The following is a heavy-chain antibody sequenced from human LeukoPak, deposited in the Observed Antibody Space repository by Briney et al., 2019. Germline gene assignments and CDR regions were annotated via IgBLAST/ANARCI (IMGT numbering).Heavy chain of an antibody. Sequence: GGSLRLSCAASGFTFSSYAMHWVRQVPGKGLEWVAVISYDGSNKYYADSVKGRFTISRDNSKNTLYLQMNSLRAEDTAVYYCARDPLEWGRTDNHFDYWGQGTLVTVSS. V-gene: IGHV3-30*01. CDR1: GFTFSSYA. D-gene: IGHD1-26*01. J-gene: IGHJ4*02. CDR2: ISYDGSNK. CDR3: ARDPLEWGRTDNHFDY.